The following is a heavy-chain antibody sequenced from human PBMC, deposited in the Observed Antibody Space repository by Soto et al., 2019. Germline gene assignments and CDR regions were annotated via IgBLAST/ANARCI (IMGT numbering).Heavy chain of an antibody. CDR1: GGSLRSHY. CDR2: IYYTGST. V-gene: IGHV4-59*11. D-gene: IGHD3-16*01. Sequence: QVQLQESGPGLVKPSETLFLTCTVSGGSLRSHYWSWIRQPPGKGLEWIGYIYYTGSTNSIPSLKRRVTISVHTPKPQFSLPLRSATVADTAVYYCANVNGDSDLWGRAALRSVSS. J-gene: IGHJ2*01. CDR3: ANVNGDSDL.